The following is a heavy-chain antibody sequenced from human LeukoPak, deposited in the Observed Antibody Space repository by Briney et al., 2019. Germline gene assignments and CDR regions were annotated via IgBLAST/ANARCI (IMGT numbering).Heavy chain of an antibody. J-gene: IGHJ4*02. V-gene: IGHV3-23*01. CDR2: ITGSDDAT. Sequence: PGGSLSLSCAASGFTFSSAAMTWVRQAPGKGLERISTITGSDDATYYGDSVRGRFTISRDYSKNTLHLQMNSLRVEDTALYYCAKGPQLGSGYHPDYWGQGTLVTVSS. D-gene: IGHD3-22*01. CDR1: GFTFSSAA. CDR3: AKGPQLGSGYHPDY.